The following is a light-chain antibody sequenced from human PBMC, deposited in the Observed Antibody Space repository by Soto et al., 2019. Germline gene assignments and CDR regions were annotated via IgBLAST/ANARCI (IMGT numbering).Light chain of an antibody. Sequence: DIVMTQSPDSLAVSLGERATINCKSSQNVLHNSNNKNYLAWYQQKPGQPPKLLIYWASTRESGVPDRFSGSGSGTDFPLTISSLQAEDVAIYYCHQYYSRPPMYTFDQGNKLEIK. V-gene: IGKV4-1*01. J-gene: IGKJ2*01. CDR2: WAS. CDR1: QNVLHNSNNKNY. CDR3: HQYYSRPPMYT.